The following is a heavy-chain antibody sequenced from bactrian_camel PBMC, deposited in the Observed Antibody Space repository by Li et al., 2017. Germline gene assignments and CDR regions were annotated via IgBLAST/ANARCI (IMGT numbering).Heavy chain of an antibody. V-gene: IGHV3S53*01. J-gene: IGHJ6*01. CDR1: GYDINSNC. D-gene: IGHD5*01. CDR3: ALDYRLYDGECGRMPYERKS. CDR2: IDTNLRT. Sequence: HVQLVESGGDSVEAGGSLRLSCAASGYDINSNCVGWFRQAPGKEREGVGTIDTNLRTSYADSVNGRFTISQDNAKATVFLQMNNLKPEDTGMYYCALDYRLYDGECGRMPYERKSWGQGTQVTVS.